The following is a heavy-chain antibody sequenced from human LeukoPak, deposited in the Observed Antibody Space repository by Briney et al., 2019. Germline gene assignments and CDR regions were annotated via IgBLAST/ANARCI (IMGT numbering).Heavy chain of an antibody. CDR2: IYYSGST. V-gene: IGHV4-30-4*08. CDR1: GGSISSGDYY. CDR3: ASETYSSSSGFDY. J-gene: IGHJ4*02. D-gene: IGHD6-6*01. Sequence: SETLSLTCTVSGGSISSGDYYWSWIRQPPGKGLEWIGYIYYSGSTYYNPSLKSRVTISVDTSKNQFSLKLSSVTAADTAVYYCASETYSSSSGFDYWGQGTLVTVSS.